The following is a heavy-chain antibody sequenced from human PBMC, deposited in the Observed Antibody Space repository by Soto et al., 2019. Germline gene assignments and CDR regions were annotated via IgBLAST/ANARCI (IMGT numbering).Heavy chain of an antibody. Sequence: PGESLKISCKGSGYSFTSYLISWVRQMPGKGLEWMGRIDPSDSYTNYSPSFQGHVTISADKSISTAYLQWSSLKASDTAMYYCASYAPAVVPASDYYYYGMDVWGQGTTVTVSS. CDR3: ASYAPAVVPASDYYYYGMDV. V-gene: IGHV5-10-1*01. J-gene: IGHJ6*02. CDR2: IDPSDSYT. D-gene: IGHD2-2*01. CDR1: GYSFTSYL.